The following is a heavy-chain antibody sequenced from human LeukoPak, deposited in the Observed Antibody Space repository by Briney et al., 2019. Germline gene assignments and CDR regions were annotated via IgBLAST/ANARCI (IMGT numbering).Heavy chain of an antibody. CDR2: ISGSGGST. D-gene: IGHD3-10*01. J-gene: IGHJ4*02. CDR1: GFTFSSYA. V-gene: IGHV3-23*01. CDR3: AKNPFVGYGSDYFDD. Sequence: GGSLRLSCAASGFTFSSYAMSWVRQAPGKGLEWVSAISGSGGSTYYADSVKGRFTISRDNSKNTLQMNSLRAEDTAVYYCAKNPFVGYGSDYFDDWGQGTLVTVSS.